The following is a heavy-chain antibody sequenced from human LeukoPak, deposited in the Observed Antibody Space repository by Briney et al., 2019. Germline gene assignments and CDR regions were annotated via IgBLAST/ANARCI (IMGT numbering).Heavy chain of an antibody. V-gene: IGHV4-39*01. Sequence: SETLSLTCIVSGGSISSSSYYWGWIRQPPGKGLEWIGSIYYSGSTYYNPSLKSRVTISVDTSKNQFSLKLSSVTAADTAVYYCARHGVVTDYYYYYYMDVWGKGNTVTVSS. CDR1: GGSISSSSYY. CDR3: ARHGVVTDYYYYYYMDV. J-gene: IGHJ6*03. D-gene: IGHD3-3*01. CDR2: IYYSGST.